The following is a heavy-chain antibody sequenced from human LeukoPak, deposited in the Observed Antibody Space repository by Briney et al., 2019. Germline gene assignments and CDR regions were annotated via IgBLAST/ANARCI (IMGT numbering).Heavy chain of an antibody. J-gene: IGHJ5*02. Sequence: GGSLRLSCAASGFTFSSYGMHWVRQAPGKGLEWVAVIWYDGSNKYYADSVKGRFTISRDNSKNTLYLQMNSLRAEDTAVYYCARGTVTTRYNSFDPWGQGTLVTVSS. D-gene: IGHD4-11*01. CDR3: ARGTVTTRYNSFDP. CDR2: IWYDGSNK. CDR1: GFTFSSYG. V-gene: IGHV3-33*01.